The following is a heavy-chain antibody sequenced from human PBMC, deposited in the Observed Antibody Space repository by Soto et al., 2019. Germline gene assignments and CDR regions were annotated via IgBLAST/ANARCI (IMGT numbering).Heavy chain of an antibody. Sequence: PGGSLRLSCAASGFTCSSYAMSWVRQAPGKGLEWVSAISGSGGSTYYADSVKGRFTISRDNSKNTLYLQMNSLRAEDTAAYYCAKDPHKYYYDSSGYFWGQGTRVTVSA. CDR2: ISGSGGST. D-gene: IGHD3-22*01. CDR1: GFTCSSYA. V-gene: IGHV3-23*01. J-gene: IGHJ4*02. CDR3: AKDPHKYYYDSSGYF.